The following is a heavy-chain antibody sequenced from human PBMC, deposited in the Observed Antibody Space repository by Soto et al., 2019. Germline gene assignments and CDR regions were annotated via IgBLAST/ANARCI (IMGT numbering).Heavy chain of an antibody. Sequence: QVQLVQSGAEVREPGASVKVSCKASGYSFTSLDINWVRQTTGQGLEWMGWMQPSSGRTGYAQKFQGRVTMTRDTSITTAYMELSSLTSDDTAFYYCARGVTAGGDYWGQGTLVTVSS. CDR2: MQPSSGRT. CDR3: ARGVTAGGDY. J-gene: IGHJ4*02. D-gene: IGHD1-26*01. CDR1: GYSFTSLD. V-gene: IGHV1-8*01.